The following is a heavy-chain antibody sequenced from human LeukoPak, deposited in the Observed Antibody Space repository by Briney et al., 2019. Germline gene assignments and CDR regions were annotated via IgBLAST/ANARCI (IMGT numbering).Heavy chain of an antibody. CDR1: GFTFDDYA. D-gene: IGHD2-2*01. Sequence: GRSLRLSCAASGFTFDDYAMHWVRQAPGKGLEWVSGISWNSGSIGYADSVKGRFTISGDNTKNSLYLQMNSLRAEDTALYYCAKARIVVVPAAIFDYWGQGTLVTVSS. CDR2: ISWNSGSI. CDR3: AKARIVVVPAAIFDY. V-gene: IGHV3-9*01. J-gene: IGHJ4*02.